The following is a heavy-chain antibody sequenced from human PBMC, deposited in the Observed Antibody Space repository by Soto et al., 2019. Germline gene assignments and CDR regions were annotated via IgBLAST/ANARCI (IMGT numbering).Heavy chain of an antibody. J-gene: IGHJ6*02. CDR1: GGTFNNFA. Sequence: QVQLVQSGAEVKKPGSSVKVSCKASGGTFNNFAINWVRLAPGQGLEWMGGIIPIFDSPNYAQKFKDRVTITADKSTTTAYTELSSLTSDDAAIYYCARGTYCRGIGCYGGYYSYYDMDVWGQGTTVSVSS. CDR2: IIPIFDSP. V-gene: IGHV1-69*06. CDR3: ARGTYCRGIGCYGGYYSYYDMDV. D-gene: IGHD2-15*01.